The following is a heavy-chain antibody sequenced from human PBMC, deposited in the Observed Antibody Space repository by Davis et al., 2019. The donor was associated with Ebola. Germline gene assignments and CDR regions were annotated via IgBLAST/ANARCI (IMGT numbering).Heavy chain of an antibody. V-gene: IGHV4-4*07. CDR2: IYTSWST. D-gene: IGHD2-15*01. CDR3: ARVLVVAATGMGYFDY. Sequence: PSETLSLTCTVSGGSISSYYWSWIRQPAGQGLEWIGRIYTSWSTNYNPSLKSRVTMSVDTSKNQFSLKLSSVTAADTAVYYCARVLVVAATGMGYFDYWGQGTLVTVSS. CDR1: GGSISSYY. J-gene: IGHJ4*02.